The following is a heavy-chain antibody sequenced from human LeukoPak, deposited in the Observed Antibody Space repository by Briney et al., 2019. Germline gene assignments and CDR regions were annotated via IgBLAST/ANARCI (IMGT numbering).Heavy chain of an antibody. CDR2: IDSGGST. Sequence: GGSLRLSCAASGITVSSHYMTWVRQAPGKGLEWVSVIDSGGSTNSADSVKGRFSVSRDNSKNTLYLQMNSLRVEDTAVYYCARDHAQYQLLPNWFDPWGQGTLVTVSS. J-gene: IGHJ5*02. V-gene: IGHV3-66*01. CDR3: ARDHAQYQLLPNWFDP. CDR1: GITVSSHY. D-gene: IGHD2-2*01.